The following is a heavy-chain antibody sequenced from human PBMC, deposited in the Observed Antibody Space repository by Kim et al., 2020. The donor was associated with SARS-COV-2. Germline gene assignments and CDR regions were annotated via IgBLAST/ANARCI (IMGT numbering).Heavy chain of an antibody. J-gene: IGHJ5*02. CDR2: ISYDGGNK. CDR3: AKGSITIFGVVITDNWFDP. CDR1: GFTFSSYG. Sequence: GGSLRLSCAASGFTFSSYGMHWVRQAPGKGLEWVAVISYDGGNKYYADSVKGRFTISRDNSKNTLYLQMNSLRAEDTAVYYCAKGSITIFGVVITDNWFDPWGQGTLVTVSS. V-gene: IGHV3-30*18. D-gene: IGHD3-3*01.